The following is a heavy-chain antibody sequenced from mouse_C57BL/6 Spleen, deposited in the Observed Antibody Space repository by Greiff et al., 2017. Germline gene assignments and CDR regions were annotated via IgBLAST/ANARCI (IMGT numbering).Heavy chain of an antibody. CDR1: GYTFTSYW. CDR3: AREAQARAMDY. Sequence: QVQLQQPGAELVRPGSSVKLSCKASGYTFTSYWMHWVKQRPIQGLEWIGNIDPSDSETHYNQKFKDKATLTVDKSSSTAYMQLSSLTSEDSAVYYCAREAQARAMDYWGQGTSGTVSS. CDR2: IDPSDSET. V-gene: IGHV1-52*01. J-gene: IGHJ4*01. D-gene: IGHD3-2*02.